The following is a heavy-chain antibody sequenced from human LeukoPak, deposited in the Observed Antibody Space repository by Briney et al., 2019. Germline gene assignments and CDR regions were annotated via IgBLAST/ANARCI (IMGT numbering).Heavy chain of an antibody. J-gene: IGHJ4*02. CDR3: ARQTGDIVVVPAADSFDY. CDR1: GGSISSGGYY. D-gene: IGHD2-2*01. Sequence: SETLSLTCTVSGGSISSGGYYWSWIRQPPGKGLEWIGSIYYSGSTYYNPSLKSRVTISVDTSKNQFSLKLSSVTAADTAVYYCARQTGDIVVVPAADSFDYWGQGTLVTVSS. V-gene: IGHV4-39*01. CDR2: IYYSGST.